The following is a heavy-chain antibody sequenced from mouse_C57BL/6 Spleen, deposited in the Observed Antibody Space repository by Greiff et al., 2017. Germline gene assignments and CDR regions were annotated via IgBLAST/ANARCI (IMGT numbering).Heavy chain of an antibody. J-gene: IGHJ1*03. D-gene: IGHD1-1*01. CDR2: IRNKANGYTT. CDR3: ARYYYCSSYGYFDV. CDR1: GFTFTDYY. Sequence: EVNLVESGGGLVQPGGSLSLSCAASGFTFTDYYMSWVRQPPGKALEWLGFIRNKANGYTTAYSASVKGRFTISRDNSNSFLYLQMNALRSEDSATYYCARYYYCSSYGYFDVWGTGTTVTVSS. V-gene: IGHV7-3*01.